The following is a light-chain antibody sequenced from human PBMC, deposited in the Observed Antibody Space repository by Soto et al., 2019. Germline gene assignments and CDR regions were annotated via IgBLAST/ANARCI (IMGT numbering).Light chain of an antibody. V-gene: IGKV3-20*01. CDR3: QHYGRAPWT. Sequence: EILLTQSPGTLSLSPGERATLSCRASQSVGGNYLAWLQQKPGQAPRVLIYGASSRATGISDRFSGSGSGTDFTLTISRLEPEDFAVYYCQHYGRAPWTFGQGTKVDI. CDR1: QSVGGNY. J-gene: IGKJ1*01. CDR2: GAS.